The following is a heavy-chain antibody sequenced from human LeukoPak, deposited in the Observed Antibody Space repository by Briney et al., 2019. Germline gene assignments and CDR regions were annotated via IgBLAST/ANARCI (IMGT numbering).Heavy chain of an antibody. CDR2: IYYSGST. D-gene: IGHD4-17*01. Sequence: PSETQSLTCTVSGGSISSYYWSWIRQPPGKGLERIGYIYYSGSTNYNPSLKSRVTISVDTSKNQFSLKLSSVTAADTAVYYCARGGGDYEPLDYWGQGTLVTVSS. CDR3: ARGGGDYEPLDY. V-gene: IGHV4-59*01. CDR1: GGSISSYY. J-gene: IGHJ4*02.